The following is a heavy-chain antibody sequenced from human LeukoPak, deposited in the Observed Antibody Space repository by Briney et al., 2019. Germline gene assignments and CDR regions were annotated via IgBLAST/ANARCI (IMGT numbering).Heavy chain of an antibody. CDR1: GFTFSSYS. CDR3: ARDCSSTSCYRLDAFDI. CDR2: ISSSSSYI. J-gene: IGHJ3*02. Sequence: GASLRLSCAAPGFTFSSYSMNWVRQAPGKGLEWVSSISSSSSYIYYADSVKGRFTISRDNANNSLYLQMNSLRAEDTAVYYCARDCSSTSCYRLDAFDIWGQGTMVTVSS. V-gene: IGHV3-21*01. D-gene: IGHD2-2*01.